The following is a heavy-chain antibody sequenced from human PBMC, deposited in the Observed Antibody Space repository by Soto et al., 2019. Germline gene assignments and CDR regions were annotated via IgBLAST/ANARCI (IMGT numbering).Heavy chain of an antibody. J-gene: IGHJ6*02. CDR1: GFSLSTSGMC. D-gene: IGHD3-10*01. CDR3: ARIPAMVRGVIIPNYYYYGMDV. CDR2: IYWDDDK. V-gene: IGHV2-70*01. Sequence: VNPTQTLTLTCTFSGFSLSTSGMCVSWIRQPPGKALEWLALIYWDDDKYYSTSLKTRLTISKDASKNQVVLTMTNMDPVDTATYYCARIPAMVRGVIIPNYYYYGMDVWGQGTTVTVSS.